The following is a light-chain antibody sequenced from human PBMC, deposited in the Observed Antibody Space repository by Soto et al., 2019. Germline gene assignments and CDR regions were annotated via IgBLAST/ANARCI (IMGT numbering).Light chain of an antibody. J-gene: IGKJ2*01. Sequence: ESVLTQSPGTLSLSPGERATLSCRASQSVSNSFFAWYQQKPGQAPRLLIYGISSRATGIPDRFSGSGSGTEFTLTISRLEPEDFVVYYCQQYSSLPHTFGQGTKLEVK. CDR1: QSVSNSF. V-gene: IGKV3-20*01. CDR2: GIS. CDR3: QQYSSLPHT.